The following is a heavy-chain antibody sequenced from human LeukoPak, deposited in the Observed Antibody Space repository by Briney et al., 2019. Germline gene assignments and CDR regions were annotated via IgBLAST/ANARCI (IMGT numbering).Heavy chain of an antibody. CDR3: AREDDNRSGWDY. J-gene: IGHJ4*02. D-gene: IGHD6-19*01. CDR2: IKEDGSVK. Sequence: GGSLRLSCEASRFAFSSHWMTWVRRAPGNGLEWVANIKEDGSVKHYVDSVKGRFTIFRDNARNSLYLQMNSLRDEDTALYYCAREDDNRSGWDYWGQGTLVTVS. V-gene: IGHV3-7*01. CDR1: RFAFSSHW.